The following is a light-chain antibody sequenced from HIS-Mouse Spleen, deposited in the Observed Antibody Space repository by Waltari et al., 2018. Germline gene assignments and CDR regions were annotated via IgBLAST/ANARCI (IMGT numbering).Light chain of an antibody. J-gene: IGLJ2*01. CDR2: DDS. CDR3: QVWDSSSDHVV. Sequence: SYVLTQPPSVSVAPGKTARITCGGNNIGSKSVHWNQQKPGQAPVLVVYDDSDRPSGIPERFSGSNSGNTAALTISSVEAGEEADYYCQVWDSSSDHVVFGRGTKLTVL. V-gene: IGLV3-21*03. CDR1: NIGSKS.